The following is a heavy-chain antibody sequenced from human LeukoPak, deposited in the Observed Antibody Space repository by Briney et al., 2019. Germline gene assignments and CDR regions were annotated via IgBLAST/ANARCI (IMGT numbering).Heavy chain of an antibody. V-gene: IGHV1-2*02. CDR3: ARRAVDSSYYYYMDV. D-gene: IGHD6-19*01. CDR1: GYTFTGYY. J-gene: IGHJ6*03. Sequence: ASVKVSCKASGYTFTGYYMHWVRQAPGQGLEWMGWINPNSGGTNYAQKFQGRVTMTRDTSISTAYMEVSSLRYEDTAVYYCARRAVDSSYYYYMDVWGKGTTVTVSS. CDR2: INPNSGGT.